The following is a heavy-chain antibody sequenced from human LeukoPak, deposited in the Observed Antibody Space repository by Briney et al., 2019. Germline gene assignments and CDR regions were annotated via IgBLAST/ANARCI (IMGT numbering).Heavy chain of an antibody. CDR1: GFTVSSSY. Sequence: GGSLRLSCAASGFTVSSSYMYWVRQAPGKGLEWVSFFYRGDSTYYAESVRGRFTVSRDNSKNTLYLLMNSLIPEDTAVYYCAREVVSTPSYFDSWGQGTLVTVSS. CDR2: FYRGDST. J-gene: IGHJ4*02. V-gene: IGHV3-53*01. D-gene: IGHD2-15*01. CDR3: AREVVSTPSYFDS.